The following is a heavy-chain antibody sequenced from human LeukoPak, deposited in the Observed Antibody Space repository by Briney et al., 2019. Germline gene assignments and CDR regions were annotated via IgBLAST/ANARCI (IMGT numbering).Heavy chain of an antibody. CDR2: IYHSGST. J-gene: IGHJ6*04. CDR3: ARDRPDYGEPGVYYGMDV. CDR1: GGSISSGGYS. V-gene: IGHV4-30-2*01. Sequence: SQTLSLTCAVSGGSISSGGYSWSWIRQPPGKGLEWIGYIYHSGSTYYNPSLKSRVTISVDRSKNQFSLKLSSVTAADTAVYYCARDRPDYGEPGVYYGMDVWGKGTTVTVSS. D-gene: IGHD4-17*01.